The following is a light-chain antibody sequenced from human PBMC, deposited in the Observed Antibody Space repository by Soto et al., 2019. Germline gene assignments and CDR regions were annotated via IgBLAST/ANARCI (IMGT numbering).Light chain of an antibody. Sequence: ILMTQSPDSLAVSLGERATINCKSSQSVLYSSNNNNYLAWYQQKPGQPPKLLIYWASTRESGVPDRFSGSGSGTGFTLTISSLQDEDVAVYYCQQYYSTPPTFGGGTKVDIK. CDR1: QSVLYSSNNNNY. J-gene: IGKJ4*01. CDR2: WAS. CDR3: QQYYSTPPT. V-gene: IGKV4-1*01.